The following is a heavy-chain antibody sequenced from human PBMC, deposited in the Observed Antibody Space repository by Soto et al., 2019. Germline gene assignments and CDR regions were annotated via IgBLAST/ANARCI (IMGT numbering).Heavy chain of an antibody. CDR1: GFTFSSYG. Sequence: GGSLRLSCAASGFTFSSYGMHWVRQAPGKGLEWVAVISYDGSNKYYAASVKGRFTISRDNSKNTRYLQMNSLRAEDTAVYYCAKGELDTAMVLAYWGQGTLVTVSS. CDR3: AKGELDTAMVLAY. CDR2: ISYDGSNK. V-gene: IGHV3-30*18. D-gene: IGHD5-18*01. J-gene: IGHJ4*02.